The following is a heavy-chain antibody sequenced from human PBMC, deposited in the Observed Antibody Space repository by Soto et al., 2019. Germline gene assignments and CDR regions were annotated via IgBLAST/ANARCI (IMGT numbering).Heavy chain of an antibody. CDR1: GGSVSSGSYQ. CDR2: IHVSGST. Sequence: SETLSLTCTVSGGSVSSGSYQWTWIRQPPGKGLEWIGYIHVSGSTNDNPSLKGRVTMSIDTSKNQFSLQLSSVTAADTAVYYCARDGHGMDVWGQGTKVTVSS. CDR3: ARDGHGMDV. V-gene: IGHV4-61*01. J-gene: IGHJ6*02.